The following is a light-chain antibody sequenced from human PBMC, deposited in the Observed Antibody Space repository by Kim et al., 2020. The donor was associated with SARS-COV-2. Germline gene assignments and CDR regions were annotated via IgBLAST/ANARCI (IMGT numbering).Light chain of an antibody. J-gene: IGLJ3*02. V-gene: IGLV1-44*01. CDR3: ASWDDSLNGIL. CDR2: NND. Sequence: GQGVTISCSGTRSNVGSNTVSWYQQLPGAAPKLLIYNNDRRPSGVPDRFSGSKSGNSASLAISGLQSEDEADFYCASWDDSLNGILFGGGTKVTVL. CDR1: RSNVGSNT.